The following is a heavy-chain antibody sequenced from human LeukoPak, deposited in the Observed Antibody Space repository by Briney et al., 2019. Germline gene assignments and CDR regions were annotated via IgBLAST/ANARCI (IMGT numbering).Heavy chain of an antibody. D-gene: IGHD4-17*01. CDR2: IIPIFGTA. CDR1: GGTFSSYA. CDR3: ARGGDTVLYYFDY. V-gene: IGHV1-69*06. Sequence: SVKVSCKASGGTFSSYAISWVRQAPGQGLKWMGGIIPIFGTANYAQKFQGRVTITADKSTSTAYMELSSLRSEDTAVYYCARGGDTVLYYFDYWGQGTLVTVSS. J-gene: IGHJ4*02.